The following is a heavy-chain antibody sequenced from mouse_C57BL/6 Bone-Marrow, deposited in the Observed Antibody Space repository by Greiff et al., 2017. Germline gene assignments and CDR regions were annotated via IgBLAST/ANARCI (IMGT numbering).Heavy chain of an antibody. CDR3: ASGGYSTLAY. V-gene: IGHV1-64*01. Sequence: VQLQQPGAELVKPGASVTLSCKASGSTFTSYWLHWVKQRPGQGLEWIGMIHPNSGSTNYNEKFKSKDTLTVDKSSRTAYMQLSSLTSEDSAVYYCASGGYSTLAYWGQGTLVTVSA. J-gene: IGHJ3*01. D-gene: IGHD2-5*01. CDR2: IHPNSGST. CDR1: GSTFTSYW.